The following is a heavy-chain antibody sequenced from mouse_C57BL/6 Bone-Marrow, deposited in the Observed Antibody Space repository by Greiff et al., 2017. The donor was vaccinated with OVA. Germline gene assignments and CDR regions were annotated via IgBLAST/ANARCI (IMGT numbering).Heavy chain of an antibody. V-gene: IGHV2-6-1*01. Sequence: VMLVESGPGLVAPSQSLSITCTVSGFSLTSYGVHWVRQPPGKGLEWLVVIWSDGSTTYNSALKSRLSISKDNSKSQVFLKMNSLQTDDTAMYYGARQGDGCYYYAMDYWGQGTSVTVSS. CDR2: IWSDGST. D-gene: IGHD2-3*01. CDR3: ARQGDGCYYYAMDY. CDR1: GFSLTSYG. J-gene: IGHJ4*01.